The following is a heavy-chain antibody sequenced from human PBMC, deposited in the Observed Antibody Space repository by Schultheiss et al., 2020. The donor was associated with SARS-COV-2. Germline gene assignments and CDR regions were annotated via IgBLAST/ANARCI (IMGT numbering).Heavy chain of an antibody. CDR2: IYYSGST. CDR3: ARSLYSSGWYDYYYGMDV. V-gene: IGHV4-59*08. CDR1: GGSISSYY. D-gene: IGHD6-19*01. Sequence: SQTLSLTCTVSGGSISSYYWSWIRQPPGKGLEWIGYIYYSGSTNYNPSLKSRVTISVDTSKNQFSLKLSSVTAADTAVYYCARSLYSSGWYDYYYGMDVWGQGTTVTVSS. J-gene: IGHJ6*02.